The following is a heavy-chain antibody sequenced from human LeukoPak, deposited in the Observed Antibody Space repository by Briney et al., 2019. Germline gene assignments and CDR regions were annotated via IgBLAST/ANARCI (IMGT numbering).Heavy chain of an antibody. J-gene: IGHJ4*02. V-gene: IGHV3-7*01. CDR3: ARTYYDFWSLYSSYFDY. D-gene: IGHD3-3*01. CDR2: IKQDGSEK. Sequence: GGSLRLSCAASGFTFSSYWMSWVRQAPGKGLEGVANIKQDGSEKYYVDSVKGRFTISRDNAKNSLYLQMNSLRAEDTAVYYCARTYYDFWSLYSSYFDYWGQGTLVTVSS. CDR1: GFTFSSYW.